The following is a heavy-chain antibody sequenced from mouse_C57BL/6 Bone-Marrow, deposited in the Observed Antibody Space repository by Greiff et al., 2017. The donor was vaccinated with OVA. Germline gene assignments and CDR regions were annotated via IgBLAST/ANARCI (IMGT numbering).Heavy chain of an antibody. Sequence: VQLQQPGAELVRPGSSVKLSCKASGYTFTSYWMHWVKQRPIQGLEWIGNIDPSDSETHYNQKFKDKATLTVDKSSSTAYMQLSSLTSEDSAVYYCARRGDGYPMDYWGQGTSVTVSS. D-gene: IGHD2-3*01. CDR3: ARRGDGYPMDY. J-gene: IGHJ4*01. CDR2: IDPSDSET. CDR1: GYTFTSYW. V-gene: IGHV1-52*01.